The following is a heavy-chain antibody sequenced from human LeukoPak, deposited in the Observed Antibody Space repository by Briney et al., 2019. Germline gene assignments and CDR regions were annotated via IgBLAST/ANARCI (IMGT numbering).Heavy chain of an antibody. CDR2: IKSKTDGGTT. CDR3: TTDSTRYSSSWYLPEYYFDY. D-gene: IGHD6-13*01. CDR1: GFTFSNAW. Sequence: TGGSLRLSCAASGFTFSNAWMSWVRQAPGKGLEWVGRIKSKTDGGTTDYAAPVKGRFTISRDDSKNTLYLQMNSLKTEDTAVYYCTTDSTRYSSSWYLPEYYFDYWGQGTLVTVSS. J-gene: IGHJ4*02. V-gene: IGHV3-15*01.